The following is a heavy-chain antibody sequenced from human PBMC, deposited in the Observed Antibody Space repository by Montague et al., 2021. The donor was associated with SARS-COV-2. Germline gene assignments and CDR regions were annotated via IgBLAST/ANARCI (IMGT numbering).Heavy chain of an antibody. Sequence: SLRLSCAASGFIFSSYEMNWVRQAPGKGLEWISYISSSGGGSTKHYTDSVKGRFTISRDNAQNSLYPQMNSLRVEDTAIYYCARDRDWDDWCGMDVWGQGATVTVSS. CDR2: ISSSGGGSTK. D-gene: IGHD2-21*01. CDR1: GFIFSSYE. J-gene: IGHJ6*02. CDR3: ARDRDWDDWCGMDV. V-gene: IGHV3-48*03.